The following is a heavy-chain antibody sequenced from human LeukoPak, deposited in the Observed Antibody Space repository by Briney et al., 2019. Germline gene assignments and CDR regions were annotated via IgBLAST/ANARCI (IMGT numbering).Heavy chain of an antibody. CDR3: ATYQWELLLYYYFDY. CDR2: FDPEDGET. V-gene: IGHV1-24*01. D-gene: IGHD1-26*01. Sequence: ASVKVSCKVSGYTLTELSMHWVRQAPRKGLEWMGGFDPEDGETIYAQKFQGRVTMTEDTSTDTAYMELSSLRSEDTAVYYCATYQWELLLYYYFDYWGQGTLVTVSS. CDR1: GYTLTELS. J-gene: IGHJ4*02.